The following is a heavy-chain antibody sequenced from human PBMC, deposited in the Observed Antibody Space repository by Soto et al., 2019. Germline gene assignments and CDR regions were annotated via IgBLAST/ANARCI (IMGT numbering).Heavy chain of an antibody. V-gene: IGHV5-10-1*01. CDR3: ARQIYDSDTGPNFQYYFDS. CDR2: IDPSDSYT. CDR1: GYSFTSYW. J-gene: IGHJ4*02. D-gene: IGHD3-22*01. Sequence: GESLKISCKGSGYSFTSYWISWVRQMPGKGLEWMGRIDPSDSYTNYSPSFQGHVTISADKSISTAYLQWSSPKASDTAMYYCARQIYDSDTGPNFQYYFDSWGQGTPVTVSS.